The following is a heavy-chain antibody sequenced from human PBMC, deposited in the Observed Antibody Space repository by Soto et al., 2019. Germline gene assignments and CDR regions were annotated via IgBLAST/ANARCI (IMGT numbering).Heavy chain of an antibody. V-gene: IGHV4-59*08. J-gene: IGHJ6*04. CDR3: ARHSTGLDV. CDR1: GGSISSSY. CDR2: IHYSGST. Sequence: QVQLQESGPGLVKPSETLSLTCTVSGGSISSSYSSWIRQPPGKGLEWVGYIHYSGSTHYNPSLNSRITISLDTSKNQFSLKLTSVTAADTAVYYCARHSTGLDVWGKGTTVTVSS. D-gene: IGHD3-9*01.